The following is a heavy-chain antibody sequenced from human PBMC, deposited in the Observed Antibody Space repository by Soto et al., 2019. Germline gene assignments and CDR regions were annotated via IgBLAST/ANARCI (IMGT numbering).Heavy chain of an antibody. CDR3: ARAGYSSPRLLDL. V-gene: IGHV1-3*01. J-gene: IGHJ2*01. Sequence: ASVKVSCKASGYTFTSYAMHWVRQAPGQRLEWMGWINADNVYTKYSQKLQGRVTITRDTSASTAYMELSSLRSEDTAVYYCARAGYSSPRLLDLWGRGTLVTVSS. CDR2: INADNVYT. D-gene: IGHD6-19*01. CDR1: GYTFTSYA.